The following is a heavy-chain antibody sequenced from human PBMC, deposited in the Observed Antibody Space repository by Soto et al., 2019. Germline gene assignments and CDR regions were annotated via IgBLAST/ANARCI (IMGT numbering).Heavy chain of an antibody. CDR3: ARDYADYVLGYFDY. CDR2: MNPNSGNT. J-gene: IGHJ4*02. Sequence: ASVKVSCKASGYTFTSYDINWVRQATGQGLEWMGWMNPNSGNTGYAQKFQGRVTMTRNTSISTAYMELSSLRAEDTAVYYCARDYADYVLGYFDYWGQGTLVTVSS. CDR1: GYTFTSYD. V-gene: IGHV1-8*01. D-gene: IGHD4-17*01.